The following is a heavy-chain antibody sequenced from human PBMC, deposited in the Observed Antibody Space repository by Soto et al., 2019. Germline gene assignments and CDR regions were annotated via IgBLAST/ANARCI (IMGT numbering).Heavy chain of an antibody. CDR1: GYTFTSYA. CDR3: ARVRLVDYYYYGMDV. D-gene: IGHD3-16*01. V-gene: IGHV1-3*01. J-gene: IGHJ6*02. Sequence: ASVKVSCKASGYTFTSYAMHWVRQAPGQRLEWMGWINAGNGNTKYSQKFQGRVTITRDTSASTAYMELSGLRSEDTAVYYCARVRLVDYYYYGMDVWGQGTTVTVSS. CDR2: INAGNGNT.